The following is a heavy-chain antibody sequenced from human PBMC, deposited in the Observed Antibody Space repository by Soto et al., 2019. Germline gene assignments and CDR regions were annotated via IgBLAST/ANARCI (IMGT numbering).Heavy chain of an antibody. CDR2: IYTSGST. CDR3: ARDQRATHRQAYYYYYGMDV. V-gene: IGHV4-4*07. CDR1: GGSISSYY. J-gene: IGHJ6*02. D-gene: IGHD2-15*01. Sequence: QVQLQESGPGLVKPSETLSLTCTVSGGSISSYYWSWIRQPAGKGLEWIGRIYTSGSTNYNPSLKGRVTMSVDTSKNQFSLKLSSVTAADTAVYYCARDQRATHRQAYYYYYGMDVWGQGTTVTVSS.